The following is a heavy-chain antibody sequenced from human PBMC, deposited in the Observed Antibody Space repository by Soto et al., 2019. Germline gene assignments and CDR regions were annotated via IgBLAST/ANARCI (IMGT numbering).Heavy chain of an antibody. D-gene: IGHD3-22*01. CDR3: ARTSYYYDSSGGKTGDAFDI. J-gene: IGHJ3*02. Sequence: SETLSLTCTVSGGSISSSSYYWGWIRQPPGKGLEWIGSIYYSGSTYYNPSLKSRVTISVDTSKNQFSLKLSSVTAADTAVYYCARTSYYYDSSGGKTGDAFDIWGQGTMVTVSS. V-gene: IGHV4-39*01. CDR1: GGSISSSSYY. CDR2: IYYSGST.